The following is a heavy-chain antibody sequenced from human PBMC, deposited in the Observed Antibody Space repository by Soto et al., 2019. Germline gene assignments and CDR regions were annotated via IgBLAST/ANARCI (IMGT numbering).Heavy chain of an antibody. D-gene: IGHD5-18*01. CDR3: ARDGRKQLWVEGLNAMDV. J-gene: IGHJ6*02. CDR1: GYTFSAYG. CDR2: ISGYNGQT. V-gene: IGHV1-18*01. Sequence: QIQLVQSGPEVTKPGASVKVSCQGTGYTFSAYGVSWVRQAPGQGLEWMGWISGYNGQTNYAQKFRGRVTFTTDTSTSPAYREVRSLRSDDTAVYYCARDGRKQLWVEGLNAMDVWGQGTTVTVSS.